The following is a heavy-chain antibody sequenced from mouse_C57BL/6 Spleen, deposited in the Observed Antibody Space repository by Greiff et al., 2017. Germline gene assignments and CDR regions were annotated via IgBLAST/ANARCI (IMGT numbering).Heavy chain of an antibody. CDR2: FYPGSGSI. CDR3: ARHEDAYYSNPYFDY. V-gene: IGHV1-62-2*01. CDR1: GYTFTEYT. J-gene: IGHJ2*01. D-gene: IGHD2-5*01. Sequence: VQVVESGAELVKPGASVKLSCKASGYTFTEYTIHWVKQRSGQGLEWIGWFYPGSGSIKYNEKFKDKATLTADKSSSTVYMELSRLTSEDSAVYFCARHEDAYYSNPYFDYWGQGTTLTVSS.